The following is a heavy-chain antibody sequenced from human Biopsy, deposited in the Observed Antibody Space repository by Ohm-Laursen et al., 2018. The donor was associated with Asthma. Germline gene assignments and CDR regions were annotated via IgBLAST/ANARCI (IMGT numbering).Heavy chain of an antibody. CDR2: INSVFGTT. V-gene: IGHV1-69*01. J-gene: IGHJ4*02. CDR3: ARKAGSCISRTCYSLDF. Sequence: GSSVTVSCKSLGGTFNTYVIGWVRQDPGHGLEWISGINSVFGTTTYPQKFQDRVTITADDSTSTVYMELSSLRSEDTAVYYCARKAGSCISRTCYSLDFWGQGTLVTVSS. CDR1: GGTFNTYV. D-gene: IGHD2-2*01.